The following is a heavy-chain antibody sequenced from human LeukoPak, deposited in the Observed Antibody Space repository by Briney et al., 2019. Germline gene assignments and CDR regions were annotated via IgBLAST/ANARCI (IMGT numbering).Heavy chain of an antibody. CDR1: GGTFSSYA. D-gene: IGHD6-6*01. CDR2: ISPILSTA. J-gene: IGHJ6*03. CDR3: ASVRSFYYYYMDV. Sequence: SVKVSCKASGGTFSSYATSWVRQAPGQGLEWMGGISPILSTANYAQKFQGRVTITRDESTSTAYIELSSLTSRDTAVYYCASVRSFYYYYMDVWGKGTTVIVSS. V-gene: IGHV1-69*05.